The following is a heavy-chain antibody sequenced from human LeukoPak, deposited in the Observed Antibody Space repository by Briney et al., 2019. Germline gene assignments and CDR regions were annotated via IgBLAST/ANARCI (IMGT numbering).Heavy chain of an antibody. CDR3: ARPGYSSGWYIWY. CDR2: ISGSGGST. D-gene: IGHD6-19*01. V-gene: IGHV3-23*01. Sequence: PGGSLRLSCAASGFTFSSYAMSWVRQAPGKGLEWVSAISGSGGSTYYADSVKGRFTISRDNSKNTLYLQMNSLRAEDTAVYYCARPGYSSGWYIWYWGQGTLVTVSS. J-gene: IGHJ4*02. CDR1: GFTFSSYA.